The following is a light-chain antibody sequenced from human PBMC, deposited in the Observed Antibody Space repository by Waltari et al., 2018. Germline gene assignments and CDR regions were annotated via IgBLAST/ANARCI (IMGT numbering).Light chain of an antibody. V-gene: IGKV3-15*01. J-gene: IGKJ1*01. CDR3: QQYNTWPRT. CDR1: QSVSSN. CDR2: GAS. Sequence: EIVMTQSPATLSVSPGERANLSCRASQSVSSNLAWYQQKPGQAPRLLFYGASTRATGIPARFSGSGSGTEFTLTLSSLQSEDFAVYYCQQYNTWPRTFGQGTKVEIK.